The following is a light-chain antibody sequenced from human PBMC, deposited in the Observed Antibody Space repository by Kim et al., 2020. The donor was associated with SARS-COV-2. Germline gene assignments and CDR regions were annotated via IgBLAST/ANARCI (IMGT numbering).Light chain of an antibody. CDR3: QQTSSLPLT. Sequence: DIQMTQSPSSVSASVGDRVIITCRASQDITNWVTWYQQKPGKAPKVLIYAAFSLESGVPSRFSGSGSGTDYTLTISSLQPEDFAIYYCQQTSSLPLTFGGGTKLEIK. V-gene: IGKV1-12*01. CDR1: QDITNW. J-gene: IGKJ4*01. CDR2: AAF.